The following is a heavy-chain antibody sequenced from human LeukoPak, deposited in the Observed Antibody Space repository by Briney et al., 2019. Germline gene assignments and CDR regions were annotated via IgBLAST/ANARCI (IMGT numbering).Heavy chain of an antibody. CDR3: AREVTYSSGFDY. D-gene: IGHD6-19*01. V-gene: IGHV1-3*01. Sequence: ASVKVSCKASGGTFSSYAISWVRQAPGQGLEWMGWINAGNGNTKYSQKFQGRVTITRDTSASTAYMELSSLRSEDTAVYYCAREVTYSSGFDYWGQGTLVTVSS. CDR1: GGTFSSYA. CDR2: INAGNGNT. J-gene: IGHJ4*02.